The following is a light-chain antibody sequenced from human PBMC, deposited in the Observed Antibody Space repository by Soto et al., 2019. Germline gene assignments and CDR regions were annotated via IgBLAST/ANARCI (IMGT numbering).Light chain of an antibody. V-gene: IGLV2-14*01. Sequence: QSALTQPASVSGSPGQSITISCTGTSSDVGGYNFVSWYQHHPDKAPKLIIFEVSNRPSGVSNRFSGSKSGNPASLTISGLQAEDEADYHCSSYTASLTVVFGGGTKVTVL. CDR2: EVS. CDR3: SSYTASLTVV. CDR1: SSDVGGYNF. J-gene: IGLJ2*01.